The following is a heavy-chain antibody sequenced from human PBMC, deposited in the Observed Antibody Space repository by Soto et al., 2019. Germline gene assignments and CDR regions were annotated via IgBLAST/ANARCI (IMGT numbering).Heavy chain of an antibody. CDR1: GFIFSSYA. Sequence: GSLRLSCAASGFIFSSYAMSWVRQGPGKGLEWVSGISGSGGTTYYADSVRGRFIISRDDSKNTLYVQMNSLRAEDSAIYYCAKRFAYSSGLDGFDIWGQGTMVTVSS. J-gene: IGHJ3*02. V-gene: IGHV3-23*01. CDR3: AKRFAYSSGLDGFDI. D-gene: IGHD6-19*01. CDR2: ISGSGGTT.